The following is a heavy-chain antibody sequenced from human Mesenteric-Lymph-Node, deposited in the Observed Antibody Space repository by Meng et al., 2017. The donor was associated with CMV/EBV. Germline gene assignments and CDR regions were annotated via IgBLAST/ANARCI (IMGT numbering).Heavy chain of an antibody. D-gene: IGHD3-10*01. CDR1: GFSLSTSGVG. Sequence: SGPTLVKPTQTLTLTCTFSGFSLSTSGVGVGWIRQPPGKALEWLALIYWNDDKRYSPSLKIRLTITKDTSKNQVVLTMTNMDPVDTATYYCAHSKITMVRGVIRNSPTYFDYWGQGT. CDR2: IYWNDDK. V-gene: IGHV2-5*01. J-gene: IGHJ4*02. CDR3: AHSKITMVRGVIRNSPTYFDY.